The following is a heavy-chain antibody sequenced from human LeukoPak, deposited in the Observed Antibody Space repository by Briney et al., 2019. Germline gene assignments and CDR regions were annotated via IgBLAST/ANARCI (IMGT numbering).Heavy chain of an antibody. CDR3: ARLRDPYGSGSYSDNWFDP. J-gene: IGHJ5*02. Sequence: ASVKVSCKASGGTFSSYAISWVRQAPGQGLEWMGRIIPILGIENYAQKFQGRVTITADKSTSTAYMELSSLGSEDTAVYYCARLRDPYGSGSYSDNWFDPWGQGTLVTVSS. CDR1: GGTFSSYA. D-gene: IGHD3-10*01. CDR2: IIPILGIE. V-gene: IGHV1-69*04.